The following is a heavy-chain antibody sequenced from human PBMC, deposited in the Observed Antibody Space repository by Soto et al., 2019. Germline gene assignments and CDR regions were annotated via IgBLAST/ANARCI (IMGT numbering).Heavy chain of an antibody. CDR2: INHSGST. V-gene: IGHV4-34*01. Sequence: PSETLSLTCAVYGGSFSGYYWSWIRQPPGKGLEWIGEINHSGSTNYNPSLKSRVTISVDTSKNQSSLKLSSVTAADTAVYYCARRRYCTNGVCYNYYFDYWGQGTLVTVSS. CDR3: ARRRYCTNGVCYNYYFDY. J-gene: IGHJ4*02. CDR1: GGSFSGYY. D-gene: IGHD2-8*01.